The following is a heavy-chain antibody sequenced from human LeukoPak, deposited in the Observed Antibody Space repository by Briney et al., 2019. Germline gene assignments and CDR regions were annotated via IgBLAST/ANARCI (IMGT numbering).Heavy chain of an antibody. D-gene: IGHD2-21*01. Sequence: SETLSLNCTVSGGSISSSSYYWGWIRQPPGKGLEWIGSIYYRGSTYYNPSLKSRVTILVDTSKNQFSLKLSSVTAADTAVYYCATWMGRRSVDCWGQGTLVTVSS. CDR3: ATWMGRRSVDC. CDR2: IYYRGST. V-gene: IGHV4-39*07. CDR1: GGSISSSSYY. J-gene: IGHJ4*02.